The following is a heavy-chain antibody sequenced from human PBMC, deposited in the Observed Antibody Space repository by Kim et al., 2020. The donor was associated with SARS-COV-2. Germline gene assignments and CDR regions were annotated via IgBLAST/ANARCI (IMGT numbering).Heavy chain of an antibody. V-gene: IGHV4-34*01. CDR3: ARVGAAGTGY. CDR1: GGSFSGYY. CDR2: INHSGST. D-gene: IGHD6-13*01. Sequence: SETLSLTCAVYGGSFSGYYWSWIRQPPGKGLEWIGEINHSGSTNYNPSLKSRVTISVDTSKNQFSLKLSSVTAADTAVYYCARVGAAGTGYWGQGTLVTVSS. J-gene: IGHJ4*02.